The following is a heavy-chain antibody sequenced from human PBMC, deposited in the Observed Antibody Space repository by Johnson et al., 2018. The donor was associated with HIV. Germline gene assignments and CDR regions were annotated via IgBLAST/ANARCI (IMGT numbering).Heavy chain of an antibody. Sequence: VQLVESGGGLVQPGGSLRLSCAASGFTFSSYAMSWVRQAPGKGLEWVSAISGSGGSTYYADSVKGRFTISRDNSKNTLYLQMNSRRAEDTAVYYCAKVGSGWYDPHDAFDIWGQGTMVTVSS. CDR2: ISGSGGST. V-gene: IGHV3-23*04. D-gene: IGHD6-19*01. J-gene: IGHJ3*02. CDR1: GFTFSSYA. CDR3: AKVGSGWYDPHDAFDI.